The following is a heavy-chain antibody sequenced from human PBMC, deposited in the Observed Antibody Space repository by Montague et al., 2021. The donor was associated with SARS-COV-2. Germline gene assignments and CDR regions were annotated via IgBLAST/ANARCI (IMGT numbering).Heavy chain of an antibody. CDR3: AREGLDSGGYYYSRTTGRKDD. V-gene: IGHV4-61*02. CDR1: GGSISSGSYY. CDR2: IYPSGST. Sequence: TLSLTCTVSGGSISSGSYYWSWIRQPAGKGLEWNGSIYPSGSTNYNPSLKSRVTISADTSKTQFSLKLSTVTAADTAVYSGAREGLDSGGYYYSRTTGRKDDWGQGTLVTVSS. D-gene: IGHD3-22*01. J-gene: IGHJ4*01.